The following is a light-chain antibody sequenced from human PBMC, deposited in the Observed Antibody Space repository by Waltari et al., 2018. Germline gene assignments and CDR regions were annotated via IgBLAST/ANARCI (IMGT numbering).Light chain of an antibody. CDR3: QQYGSSVLYT. CDR1: QSLTKRY. CDR2: GAS. J-gene: IGKJ2*01. V-gene: IGKV3-20*01. Sequence: EVVLTQSPDTLSLSPGERATLSCRASQSLTKRYLAWYQQKPGRAPRLLIHGASSRAAGIPDRFSGSGSGTDFTLTISRLEPEDFAVYYCQQYGSSVLYTFGQGTKLEIK.